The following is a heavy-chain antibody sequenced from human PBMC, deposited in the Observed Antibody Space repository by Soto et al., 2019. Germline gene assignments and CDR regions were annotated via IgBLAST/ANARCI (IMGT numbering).Heavy chain of an antibody. Sequence: QVQLVQSGAEVKKPGASVKVSCKASGYTFINYYMHWVRQAPGQGLEWMGIINPNGDSTTYAQKFQGRVTLTRDTSTNTVNMKLSSLRSEDTAVYYCAREKWLVRRNDPFDIWGQGTMVTVSS. D-gene: IGHD6-19*01. V-gene: IGHV1-46*01. J-gene: IGHJ3*02. CDR1: GYTFINYY. CDR3: AREKWLVRRNDPFDI. CDR2: INPNGDST.